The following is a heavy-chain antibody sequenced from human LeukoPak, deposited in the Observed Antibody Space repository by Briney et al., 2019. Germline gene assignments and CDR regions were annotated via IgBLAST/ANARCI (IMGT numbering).Heavy chain of an antibody. CDR2: INPNSGGT. CDR3: ARVSSSWYDPSDAFDI. D-gene: IGHD6-13*01. Sequence: ASVKVSCKASGYTFTGYYMHWVRQAPGQGLEWMGWINPNSGGTNYAQKFQGRVTMTRDTSISTAYMELSRLRSDDTAVYYCARVSSSWYDPSDAFDIWGQGTMVTVPS. J-gene: IGHJ3*02. CDR1: GYTFTGYY. V-gene: IGHV1-2*02.